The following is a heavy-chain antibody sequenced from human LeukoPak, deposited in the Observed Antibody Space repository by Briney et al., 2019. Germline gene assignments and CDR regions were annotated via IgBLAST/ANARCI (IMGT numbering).Heavy chain of an antibody. CDR3: AKDLTPDGVWDIDY. V-gene: IGHV3-23*01. CDR1: GFTFSRFA. J-gene: IGHJ4*02. Sequence: GGSLRLSCAASGFTFSRFALGWVRQAPEKGLEWVSAISGSGGSTYYADSVKGRFTISRDNSKNTLYLQMNSLRAEDTAVYCAKDLTPDGVWDIDYWGQGTLITVSS. CDR2: ISGSGGST. D-gene: IGHD3-9*01.